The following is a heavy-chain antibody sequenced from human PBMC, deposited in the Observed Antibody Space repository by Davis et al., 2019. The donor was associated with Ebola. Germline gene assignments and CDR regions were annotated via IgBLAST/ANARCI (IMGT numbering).Heavy chain of an antibody. D-gene: IGHD3-10*01. CDR2: ISFDGRND. Sequence: GESLKISCGASGLTLNNYAVHWVRQTPGKGLEWVAVISFDGRNDYYADSVKGRFIVSRDNSKNTVFLEMSGLKVEDTAVYYCARGGYYGLGISYNAAPFYYWGQGALVTVSS. CDR3: ARGGYYGLGISYNAAPFYY. J-gene: IGHJ4*02. CDR1: GLTLNNYA. V-gene: IGHV3-30*04.